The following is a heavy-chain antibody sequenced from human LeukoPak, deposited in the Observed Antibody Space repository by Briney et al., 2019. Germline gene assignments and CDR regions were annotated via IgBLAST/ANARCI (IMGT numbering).Heavy chain of an antibody. CDR1: GYTFTSYG. CDR2: ISAYNGNT. D-gene: IGHD6-13*01. Sequence: GASVKVSCEASGYTFTSYGITWGRQAPGQGLEWMGWISAYNGNTIYAQKFQGRVTLTTDTSTSTAYMELRSLRSDDTAVYYCARDLGAVGTLSFFDYWGQGTLVTVSS. V-gene: IGHV1-18*04. J-gene: IGHJ4*02. CDR3: ARDLGAVGTLSFFDY.